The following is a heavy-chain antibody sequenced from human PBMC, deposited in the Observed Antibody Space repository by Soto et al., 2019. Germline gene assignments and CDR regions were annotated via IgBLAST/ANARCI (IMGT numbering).Heavy chain of an antibody. D-gene: IGHD5-12*01. Sequence: QVQLQESGPGLVKPSETLSLTCTVSGGSISSYYWSWIRQPPGKGLEWIGYIYYSGSTNYNPSLKRRVTISVDTSKNQFSLKLSSVTAADTAVYYCARGLDSGSDLVYWGQGTLVTVSS. CDR3: ARGLDSGSDLVY. CDR1: GGSISSYY. J-gene: IGHJ4*02. CDR2: IYYSGST. V-gene: IGHV4-59*01.